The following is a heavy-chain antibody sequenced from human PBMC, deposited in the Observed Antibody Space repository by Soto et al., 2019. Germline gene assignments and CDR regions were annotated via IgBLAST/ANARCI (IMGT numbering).Heavy chain of an antibody. V-gene: IGHV1-2*06. CDR1: GYRFTTHY. D-gene: IGHD5-18*01. Sequence: ASVKVSCKASGYRFTTHYIHWVRQAPGQELEWMGRMNLDTGGTTYAQKFQGRVTMTRDTSINTAYIAVSSVKSDDTAMYYCARAGNFALPGYSLAFDFWGQGPLVTVSS. CDR3: ARAGNFALPGYSLAFDF. CDR2: MNLDTGGT. J-gene: IGHJ4*02.